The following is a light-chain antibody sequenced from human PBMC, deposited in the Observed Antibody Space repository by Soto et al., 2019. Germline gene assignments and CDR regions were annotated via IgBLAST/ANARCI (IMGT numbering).Light chain of an antibody. CDR2: AAS. V-gene: IGKV1-39*01. J-gene: IGKJ1*01. Sequence: IQMTQSPSSLSTSVGDRVTITCRASQSISSWLNWYQQKPGKAPQLLIYAASTLQSGVPSRFSGSGSGTDFTLTISSLQPEDFATYYCQQSYSTPPTFGQGTKVEIK. CDR3: QQSYSTPPT. CDR1: QSISSW.